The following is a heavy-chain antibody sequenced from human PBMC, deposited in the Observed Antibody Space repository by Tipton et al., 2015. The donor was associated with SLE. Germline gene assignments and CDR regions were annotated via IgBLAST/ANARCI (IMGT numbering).Heavy chain of an antibody. CDR2: INHSGST. D-gene: IGHD2-2*01. CDR3: ARGTGGGSTSTSLWVMDV. J-gene: IGHJ6*03. CDR1: DGSISRTNYY. Sequence: TLSLTCSVSDGSISRTNYYWGWIRQPPGKGLEWIGEINHSGSTNYNPSLKSRVTISVDTSKNQFSLKLSSVTAADTAAYYCARGTGGGSTSTSLWVMDVWGKGTTVIVSS. V-gene: IGHV4-39*07.